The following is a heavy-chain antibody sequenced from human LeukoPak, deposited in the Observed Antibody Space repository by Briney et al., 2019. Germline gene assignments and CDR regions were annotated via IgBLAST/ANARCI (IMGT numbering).Heavy chain of an antibody. CDR1: GFTLSSYA. CDR2: LGISGDYA. J-gene: IGHJ4*02. V-gene: IGHV3-23*01. CDR3: AKFQGFGDLPDRNLDY. D-gene: IGHD3-10*01. Sequence: HTGGSLRLSCVASGFTLSSYAVSWVRQAPGKGLQWVSSLGISGDYAWYAGSVKGRFTISRDSSKNTLYLQMNSLRVEDTAVYYCAKFQGFGDLPDRNLDYWGQGTLLTVYS.